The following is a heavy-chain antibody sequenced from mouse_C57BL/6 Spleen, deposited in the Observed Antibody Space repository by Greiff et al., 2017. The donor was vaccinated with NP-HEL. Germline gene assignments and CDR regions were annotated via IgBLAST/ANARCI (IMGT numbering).Heavy chain of an antibody. CDR3: ARSHDGYSLFAY. V-gene: IGHV1-55*01. D-gene: IGHD2-3*01. Sequence: VQLQQPGAELVKPGASVKMSCKASGYTFTSYWITWVKQRPGQGLEWIGDIYPGSGSTNYNEKFKSKATLTVDTSSSTAYMQLSSLTSEDSAVYYCARSHDGYSLFAYWGQGTLVTVSA. CDR2: IYPGSGST. J-gene: IGHJ3*01. CDR1: GYTFTSYW.